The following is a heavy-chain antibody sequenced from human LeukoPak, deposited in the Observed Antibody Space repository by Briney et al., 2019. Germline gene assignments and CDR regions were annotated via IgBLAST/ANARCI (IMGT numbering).Heavy chain of an antibody. D-gene: IGHD1-14*01. J-gene: IGHJ4*02. CDR1: GGTFSSYA. CDR3: ATYNGKHQGTFDY. V-gene: IGHV1-69*13. Sequence: GASVKVSCKASGGTFSSYAISWVRQAPGQGFEWMGGIIPIFGTANYAQKFQGRVTITADESTSTAYMELSSLRSEDTAVYYCATYNGKHQGTFDYWGQGTLVTVSS. CDR2: IIPIFGTA.